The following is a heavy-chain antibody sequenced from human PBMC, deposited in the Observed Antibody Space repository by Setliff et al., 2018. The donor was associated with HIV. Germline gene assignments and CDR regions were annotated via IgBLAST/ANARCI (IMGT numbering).Heavy chain of an antibody. Sequence: ASVKVSCKASGGTFTTFGISWLRQAPGQEPEWMGSISAHDGKKNYGQKFHGRLSMSTDTSASTAYMELRSLRPGDTAIYYCARRRLEYCGGDCYYYYMDFWGKGTTVTV. V-gene: IGHV1-18*01. CDR2: ISAHDGKK. J-gene: IGHJ6*03. D-gene: IGHD2-21*01. CDR1: GGTFTTFG. CDR3: ARRRLEYCGGDCYYYYMDF.